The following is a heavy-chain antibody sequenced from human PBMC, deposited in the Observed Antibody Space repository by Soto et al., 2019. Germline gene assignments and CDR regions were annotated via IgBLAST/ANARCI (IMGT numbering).Heavy chain of an antibody. J-gene: IGHJ4*02. CDR3: ARHPPYGPLDY. D-gene: IGHD4-17*01. Sequence: QLQLQESGPGLVKPSETLSLTCTVSGDSGGFISSSSYHWGWIRKPPGKGLEWLGNIYYSGSTYYNPSLQSRVTISGDTSKNQFSLRLTSVTAADTAVYDCARHPPYGPLDYWGQGTLVTVSS. CDR2: IYYSGST. V-gene: IGHV4-39*01. CDR1: GDSGGFISSSSYH.